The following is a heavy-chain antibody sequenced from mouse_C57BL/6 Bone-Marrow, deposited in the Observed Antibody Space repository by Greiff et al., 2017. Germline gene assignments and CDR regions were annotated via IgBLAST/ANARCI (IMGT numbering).Heavy chain of an antibody. Sequence: VQLQQPGAELVKPGASVKMSCKASGYTFTSYWITWVKQRPGQGLEWIGDFYPGSGSTNYNEKFKSKATLTVDTSSSTAYMQLSSLTSEDSAVYYWARSRTAQAIDYFDYWGQGTTLTVSA. CDR1: GYTFTSYW. D-gene: IGHD3-2*02. J-gene: IGHJ2*01. CDR3: ARSRTAQAIDYFDY. V-gene: IGHV1-55*01. CDR2: FYPGSGST.